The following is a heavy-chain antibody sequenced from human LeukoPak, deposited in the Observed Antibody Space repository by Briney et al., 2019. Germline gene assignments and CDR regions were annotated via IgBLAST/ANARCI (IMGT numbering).Heavy chain of an antibody. V-gene: IGHV3-30*02. Sequence: GSLRLFCAAAGFPFRSYCMHWVRPAPGKGLEWVAFIRYDGSNKYYADSVKGRFTISRDNSKNTLYLQMNSLRAEDTAVYYCAKDNWFGPWGQGTLVTVSS. J-gene: IGHJ5*02. CDR1: GFPFRSYC. CDR3: AKDNWFGP. CDR2: IRYDGSNK.